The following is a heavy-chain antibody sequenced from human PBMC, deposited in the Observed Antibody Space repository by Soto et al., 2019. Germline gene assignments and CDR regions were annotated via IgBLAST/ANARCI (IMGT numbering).Heavy chain of an antibody. CDR3: ARDRIAARPLGY. CDR1: GYTFTGYY. CDR2: INPNSGGT. V-gene: IGHV1-2*02. D-gene: IGHD6-6*01. J-gene: IGHJ4*02. Sequence: ASVKVSCKXSGYTFTGYYMHWVRQAPGQGLEWMGWINPNSGGTNYAQKFQGRVTMTRDTSISTAYMELSRLRSDDTAVYYCARDRIAARPLGYWGQGTLVTVSS.